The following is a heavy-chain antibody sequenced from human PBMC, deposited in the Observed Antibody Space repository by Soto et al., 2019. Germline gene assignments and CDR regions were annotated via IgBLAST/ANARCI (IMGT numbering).Heavy chain of an antibody. J-gene: IGHJ4*02. D-gene: IGHD6-13*01. Sequence: QVQLQESGPALVKPSGTLSLTCAVSGDSISSGHWWSWVRQPPGKGLEWIGEIYHSASTNYNPSLKSRVTMSVDKAKNQFSVRLSSVTAADTAVYYCARVISSREEYFDSWGQGTLVTVSP. CDR1: GDSISSGHW. CDR3: ARVISSREEYFDS. V-gene: IGHV4-4*02. CDR2: IYHSAST.